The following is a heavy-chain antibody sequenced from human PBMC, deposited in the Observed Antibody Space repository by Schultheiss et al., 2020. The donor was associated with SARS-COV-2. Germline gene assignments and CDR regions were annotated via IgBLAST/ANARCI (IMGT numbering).Heavy chain of an antibody. CDR2: IYSDGTT. D-gene: IGHD6-6*01. V-gene: IGHV3-53*04. J-gene: IGHJ4*02. CDR3: AREGPVSGTSGSID. Sequence: GGSLRLSCAASGFTVSRSYMSWVRQAPGKGLEWVSVIYSDGTTHYADSVKGRFTISRHNSKNTLYLQMNSLRPEDTAVYYCAREGPVSGTSGSIDWCQGTLVTVSS. CDR1: GFTVSRSY.